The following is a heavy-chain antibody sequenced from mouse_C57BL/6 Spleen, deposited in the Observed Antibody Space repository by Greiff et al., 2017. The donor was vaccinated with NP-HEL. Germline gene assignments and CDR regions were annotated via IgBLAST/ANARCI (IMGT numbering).Heavy chain of an antibody. CDR3: ARWDYDYDGGAYYFDY. CDR1: GYTFTSYW. Sequence: QVQLQQPGAELVKPGASVKMSCKASGYTFTSYWITWVKQRPGQGLEWIGDIYPGSGSTNYNEKFKSKATLTVDTSSSTAYMQLSSLTSEDSAVYYCARWDYDYDGGAYYFDYWGQGTTLTVSS. CDR2: IYPGSGST. V-gene: IGHV1-55*01. J-gene: IGHJ2*01. D-gene: IGHD2-4*01.